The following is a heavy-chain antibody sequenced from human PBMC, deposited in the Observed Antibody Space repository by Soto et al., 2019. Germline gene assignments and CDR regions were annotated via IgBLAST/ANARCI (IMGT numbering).Heavy chain of an antibody. CDR1: GFTFTSSA. J-gene: IGHJ4*02. D-gene: IGHD5-12*01. V-gene: IGHV1-58*01. CDR2: IVVGSGNT. Sequence: ASVKVSCKASGFTFTSSAVQWVRQARGQRLEWIGWIVVGSGNTNYAQKFQERVTITRDMSTSTAYMELSSLRSEDTAVYYCAAVVDIVATFDYWGQGTLVTSPQ. CDR3: AAVVDIVATFDY.